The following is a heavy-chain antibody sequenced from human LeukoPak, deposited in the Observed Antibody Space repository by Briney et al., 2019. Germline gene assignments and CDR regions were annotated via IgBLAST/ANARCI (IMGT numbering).Heavy chain of an antibody. D-gene: IGHD5-18*01. Sequence: GGSLRLSCAASGFTFSSYWMSWVRQAPGKGLEWVSAISGSGGSTYYADSVKGRFTISRDNSKNTLYLQMNSLRAEDTAVYYCAKAHSYGPTGDYWGQGTLVTVSS. CDR2: ISGSGGST. J-gene: IGHJ4*02. CDR3: AKAHSYGPTGDY. CDR1: GFTFSSYW. V-gene: IGHV3-23*01.